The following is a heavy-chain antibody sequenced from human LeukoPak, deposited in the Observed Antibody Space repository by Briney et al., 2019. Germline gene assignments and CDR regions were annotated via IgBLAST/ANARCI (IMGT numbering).Heavy chain of an antibody. CDR1: GYTFISYE. Sequence: ASVKVSCKASGYTFISYEIHWVRQATGQGLEWMGWINPNSGNTRYVQKFQGRVTMTRDTSISTAYMELSRLRSDDTAVYFCARMTTVTPGPFDYWGQGTLVTVSS. CDR2: INPNSGNT. D-gene: IGHD4-17*01. V-gene: IGHV1-2*02. CDR3: ARMTTVTPGPFDY. J-gene: IGHJ4*02.